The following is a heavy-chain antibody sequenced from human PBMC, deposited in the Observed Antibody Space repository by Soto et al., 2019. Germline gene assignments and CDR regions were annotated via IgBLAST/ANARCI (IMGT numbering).Heavy chain of an antibody. CDR1: GFTSGKYA. Sequence: EVQLLESGGGLVQPGGSLTLTCIVSGFTSGKYAMSWVRQAPAKGLEWVSEIGGGGEYTNYADSVRGRFTMSRDNSKNTLYLHMSSLKVEDTAVYYCAKDEVAANGRADAFDIWGQGTVVTVSS. V-gene: IGHV3-23*01. CDR2: IGGGGEYT. CDR3: AKDEVAANGRADAFDI. D-gene: IGHD2-15*01. J-gene: IGHJ3*02.